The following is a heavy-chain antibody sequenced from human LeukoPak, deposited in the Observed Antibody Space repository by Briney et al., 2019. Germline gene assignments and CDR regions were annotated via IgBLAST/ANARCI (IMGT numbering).Heavy chain of an antibody. CDR2: ISSNGGST. D-gene: IGHD1-26*01. CDR1: GFTFSSYA. V-gene: IGHV3-64*01. J-gene: IGHJ4*02. Sequence: PGGSLRLSCAAPGFTFSSYAMHWVRQAPGKGLEYVAAISSNGGSTYYANSVKGRFTISRDNSKNTLYLQMGSLRAEDMAVYYCAREIVRATHTACWGQGTLVTVYS. CDR3: AREIVRATHTAC.